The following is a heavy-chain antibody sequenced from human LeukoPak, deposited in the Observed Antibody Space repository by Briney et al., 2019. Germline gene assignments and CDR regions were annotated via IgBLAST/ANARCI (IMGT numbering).Heavy chain of an antibody. CDR3: ARVPCYSNYAFAWFDP. J-gene: IGHJ5*02. V-gene: IGHV1-2*02. Sequence: SVKLWCNPCGYIFTGYYKHCVQKPREQPFEGSGRINPNSRGTNYAQKYQGRVTMSRDTSISTAYMERSRLRSDDTAVYYCARVPCYSNYAFAWFDPWGQGTLVTVSS. CDR1: GYIFTGYY. CDR2: INPNSRGT. D-gene: IGHD4-11*01.